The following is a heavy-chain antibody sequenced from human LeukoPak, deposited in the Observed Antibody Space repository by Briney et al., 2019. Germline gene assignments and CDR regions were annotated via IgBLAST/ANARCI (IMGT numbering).Heavy chain of an antibody. D-gene: IGHD1-26*01. J-gene: IGHJ4*02. V-gene: IGHV1-2*02. CDR1: GYTFTGYY. CDR2: INPNSGGT. CDR3: ALSLVGATIDY. Sequence: GASVKVSCKASGYTFTGYYMHWVRQAPGQGLEWMGWINPNSGGTNYAQKFQGRVTMTKDASISTAYMELSRLRSDDTAVYYCALSLVGATIDYWGQGTLVTVSS.